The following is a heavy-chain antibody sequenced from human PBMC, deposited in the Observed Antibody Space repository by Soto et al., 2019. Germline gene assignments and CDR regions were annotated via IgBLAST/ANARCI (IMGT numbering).Heavy chain of an antibody. Sequence: QVQLQQWGAGLLKPSETLSLTCAVYGGSFSGYYWSWIRQPPGKGLEWIGEINHRGSTNYNPSLKRRVTISVDTSKNQFSLKMNSVTAADTAVYYCARGSRVKIPAASGRAYYYHGLDVWGQGTAVTVSS. CDR2: INHRGST. CDR1: GGSFSGYY. CDR3: ARGSRVKIPAASGRAYYYHGLDV. D-gene: IGHD6-25*01. V-gene: IGHV4-34*01. J-gene: IGHJ6*02.